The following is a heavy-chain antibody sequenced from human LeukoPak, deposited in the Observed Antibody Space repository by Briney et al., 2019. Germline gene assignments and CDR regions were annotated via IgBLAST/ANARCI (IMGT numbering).Heavy chain of an antibody. V-gene: IGHV5-51*01. CDR1: GYTFTTYW. Sequence: KPGGSLKISCQGSGYTFTTYWIGWVRQMPGKGLEWMGIIHPGDSDIRYSPSFKGQVTISADKSISTAYLQWSNLKASDTAMYYCARQITISHFDYWGQGTLVTVSS. CDR2: IHPGDSDI. J-gene: IGHJ4*02. D-gene: IGHD3-3*01. CDR3: ARQITISHFDY.